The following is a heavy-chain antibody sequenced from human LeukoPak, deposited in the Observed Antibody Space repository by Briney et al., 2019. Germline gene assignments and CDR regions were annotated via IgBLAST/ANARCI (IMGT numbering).Heavy chain of an antibody. J-gene: IGHJ4*02. CDR1: GGYISSSAYS. Sequence: PSETLSLTCTVSGGYISSSAYSWGWIRQPPGKGLEWIGSIYYSGSTYDNPSLKSRVTISVDTSKNQFSLKLSSVTAADTAVYYCARQAYNSLDYWGQGTLVTVSS. D-gene: IGHD1-14*01. V-gene: IGHV4-39*01. CDR3: ARQAYNSLDY. CDR2: IYYSGST.